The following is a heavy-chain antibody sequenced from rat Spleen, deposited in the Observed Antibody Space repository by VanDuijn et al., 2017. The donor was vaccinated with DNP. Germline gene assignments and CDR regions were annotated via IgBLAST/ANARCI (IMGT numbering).Heavy chain of an antibody. CDR2: IKAKSNNYAT. CDR3: ANSGYYAMDA. CDR1: GFTFSTAW. J-gene: IGHJ4*01. V-gene: IGHV6-6*01. Sequence: EVQVLESGGGLVQPGNSLKLSCATSGFTFSTAWMYWYRQFPEKRLEWVARIKAKSNNYATDYTESVKGRFTITRDDSKSSMYLQINNLKEEDTAIYYCANSGYYAMDAWGQGTSVTVSS. D-gene: IGHD4-3*01.